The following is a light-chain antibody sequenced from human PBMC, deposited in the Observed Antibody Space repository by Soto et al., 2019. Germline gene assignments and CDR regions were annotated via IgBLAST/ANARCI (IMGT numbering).Light chain of an antibody. V-gene: IGKV1-39*01. Sequence: DIQMTQSPSSLSASVGDRVTITCRASQSISTYLNWYQQKPGKAPNLLIYGASSLQSGVPSRFSGSGSGTDFPLTISSLQPEDFATYYCQQSYSTPWTFGQGTKVEIK. J-gene: IGKJ1*01. CDR1: QSISTY. CDR3: QQSYSTPWT. CDR2: GAS.